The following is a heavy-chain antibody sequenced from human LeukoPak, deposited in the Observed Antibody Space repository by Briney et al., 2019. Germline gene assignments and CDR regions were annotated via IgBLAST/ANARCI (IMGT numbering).Heavy chain of an antibody. Sequence: PGGSLRLSCAASGFTFSSYAMSWVRQAPGKGLEWVSAISGSGGSTHYADSVKGRFTISRDNSKNTLYLQMNSLRAEDTAVYYCARVGGYSGYDYIPFDYWGQGTLVTVSS. V-gene: IGHV3-23*01. CDR3: ARVGGYSGYDYIPFDY. CDR2: ISGSGGST. J-gene: IGHJ4*02. D-gene: IGHD5-12*01. CDR1: GFTFSSYA.